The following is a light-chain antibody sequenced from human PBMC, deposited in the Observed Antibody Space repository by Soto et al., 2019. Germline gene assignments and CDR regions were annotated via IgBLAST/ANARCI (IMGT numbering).Light chain of an antibody. CDR2: DVS. V-gene: IGKV1-5*01. Sequence: DIKMNQSPSTLSASVGDRVTITCRASQSITSWLAWYQQKPGQAPRLLIYDVSSLQSGVPSRFSGTGSATEFTLTISSLQPDDFATYYCQQYESYWTFGQGT. CDR1: QSITSW. CDR3: QQYESYWT. J-gene: IGKJ1*01.